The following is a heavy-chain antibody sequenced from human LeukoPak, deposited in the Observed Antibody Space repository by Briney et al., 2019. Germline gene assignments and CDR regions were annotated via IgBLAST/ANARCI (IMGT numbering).Heavy chain of an antibody. CDR1: GFTFSSYG. CDR3: AKDIFQLAPPLDY. CDR2: IRHDGSNK. V-gene: IGHV3-30*02. D-gene: IGHD2-2*01. J-gene: IGHJ4*02. Sequence: GGSLRLSCAASGFTFSSYGMHWVRQAPGKGLEWVAFIRHDGSNKYYADSVKGRFTISRDNSKNTLYLQMNSLRAEDTAVYYGAKDIFQLAPPLDYWGQGTLVTVSS.